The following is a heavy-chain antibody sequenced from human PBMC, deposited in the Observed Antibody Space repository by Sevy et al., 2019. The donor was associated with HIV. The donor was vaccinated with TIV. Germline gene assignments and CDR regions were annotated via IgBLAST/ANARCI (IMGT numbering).Heavy chain of an antibody. CDR3: AREDSSGYYSYGMDV. CDR2: IYSGGST. CDR1: GFTVSSNY. V-gene: IGHV3-66*01. J-gene: IGHJ6*02. D-gene: IGHD3-22*01. Sequence: GGSLRLSCAASGFTVSSNYMSWVRQAPGKGLEWVSVIYSGGSTYYADSVKGRFTISRDNSKNTLYLQMNSLRAEDTAVYYCAREDSSGYYSYGMDVWGQWTTVTVSS.